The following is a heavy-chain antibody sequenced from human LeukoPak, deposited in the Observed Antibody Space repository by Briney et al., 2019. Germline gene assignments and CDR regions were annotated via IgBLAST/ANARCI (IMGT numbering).Heavy chain of an antibody. CDR3: AKDRRIAVNFHFDY. V-gene: IGHV3-23*01. CDR1: GFTFSSYA. CDR2: ISGSGGST. Sequence: GGSLRLSCAASGFTFSSYAMSWVRQAPGKGLEWVSAISGSGGSTYYADSVKGRFTISRDNSKNTLYLQMNSPRAEDTAVYYCAKDRRIAVNFHFDYWGQGTLVTVSS. J-gene: IGHJ4*02. D-gene: IGHD6-19*01.